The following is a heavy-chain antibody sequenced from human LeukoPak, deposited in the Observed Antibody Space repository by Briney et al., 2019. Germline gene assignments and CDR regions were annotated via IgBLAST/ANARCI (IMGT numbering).Heavy chain of an antibody. CDR1: GYIFTNYW. Sequence: GESLKISWKGSGYIFTNYWIGWVRQMPGKGLEWIGIIYPGYSDTRYSPSFQGQVTISADKSISNAPLQWSSLKASDTAMYYCARLHLTASLAAVYFDYWGQGTLVTVSS. V-gene: IGHV5-51*01. J-gene: IGHJ4*02. D-gene: IGHD2-21*02. CDR3: ARLHLTASLAAVYFDY. CDR2: IYPGYSDT.